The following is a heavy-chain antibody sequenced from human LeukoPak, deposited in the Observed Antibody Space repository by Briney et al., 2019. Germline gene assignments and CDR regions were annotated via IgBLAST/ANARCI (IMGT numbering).Heavy chain of an antibody. D-gene: IGHD3-10*01. V-gene: IGHV3-7*01. CDR2: IKQDGSEK. CDR1: GFTFSSYW. CDR3: ATGGARYYYSDY. Sequence: GGSLRLSCAASGFTFSSYWMSWVRRAPGKGLEWVANIKQDGSEKYYVDSVKGRFTISRDNAKNSLYLQMNSLRAEDTAVYYCATGGARYYYSDYWGQGTLVTVSS. J-gene: IGHJ4*02.